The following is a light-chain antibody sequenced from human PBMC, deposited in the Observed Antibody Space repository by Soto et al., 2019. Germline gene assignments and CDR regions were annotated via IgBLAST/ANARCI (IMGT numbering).Light chain of an antibody. J-gene: IGKJ5*01. V-gene: IGKV1-17*01. Sequence: DIQMTQSPSSLSASVGDRVTITCRASQGIGNDLGWYKQKPGKAPKRLIYSSFILQSGVPSRFSGSGSGTEFTLTISSLQPEDFATYYCLQHKSYPLTFGQGTRLEIK. CDR2: SSF. CDR1: QGIGND. CDR3: LQHKSYPLT.